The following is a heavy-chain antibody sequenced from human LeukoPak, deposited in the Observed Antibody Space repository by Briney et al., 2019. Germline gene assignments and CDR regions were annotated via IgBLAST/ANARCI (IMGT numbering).Heavy chain of an antibody. J-gene: IGHJ4*02. Sequence: GGSLRLSCAASGFTFSTYFMSWVRQAPGKGLEWVANLHPDGSHQYYVDSVRGRFTISRDNAKNSLYLQMNNLRAEDTAVYFCTSPPGGSQGFWGQGTLVTVSS. CDR1: GFTFSTYF. CDR2: LHPDGSHQ. V-gene: IGHV3-7*03. D-gene: IGHD3-16*01. CDR3: TSPPGGSQGF.